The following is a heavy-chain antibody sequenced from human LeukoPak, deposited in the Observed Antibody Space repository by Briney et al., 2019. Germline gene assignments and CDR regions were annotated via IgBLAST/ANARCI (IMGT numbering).Heavy chain of an antibody. CDR1: GFTVSSSY. D-gene: IGHD6-13*01. Sequence: GGSLRLSCAASGFTVSSSYMSWVRQAPGKGLEWVSIISSAGTTYYADSVKGRFTISRGNSKNTVYLQVNSLRDEDTAVYYCARDLEAANTYYFDYWGQGTTVTVSS. V-gene: IGHV3-66*01. CDR3: ARDLEAANTYYFDY. J-gene: IGHJ4*02. CDR2: ISSAGTT.